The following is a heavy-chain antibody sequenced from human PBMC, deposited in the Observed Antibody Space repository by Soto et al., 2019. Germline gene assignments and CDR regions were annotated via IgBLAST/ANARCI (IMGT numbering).Heavy chain of an antibody. CDR2: IWYDGSNK. D-gene: IGHD3-22*01. J-gene: IGHJ4*02. V-gene: IGHV3-33*01. CDR1: GFTFSSYG. CDR3: ARGALHTYYYDSSGYYYVQFDY. Sequence: GGSLRLSCAASGFTFSSYGMHWVRQAPGKGLEWVAVIWYDGSNKYYADSVKGRFTISRDNSKNTLYLQMNSLRAEDTAVYYCARGALHTYYYDSSGYYYVQFDYWGQGTLVTVSS.